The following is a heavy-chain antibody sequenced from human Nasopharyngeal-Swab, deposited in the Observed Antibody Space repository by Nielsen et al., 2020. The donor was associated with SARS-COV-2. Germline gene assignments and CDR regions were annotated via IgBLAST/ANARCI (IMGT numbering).Heavy chain of an antibody. CDR1: GFTFSSYW. CDR2: IKQDGSEK. J-gene: IGHJ3*02. Sequence: GESLKISCAASGFTFSSYWMSWVRQAPGKGLEWVANIKQDGSEKYYVDSVKGRFTISRDNAKNSLYLQMNSLRAEDTAVYYCAAKLASYYYDSSGYPPPGACDIWGQGTMVTVSS. D-gene: IGHD3-22*01. V-gene: IGHV3-7*05. CDR3: AAKLASYYYDSSGYPPPGACDI.